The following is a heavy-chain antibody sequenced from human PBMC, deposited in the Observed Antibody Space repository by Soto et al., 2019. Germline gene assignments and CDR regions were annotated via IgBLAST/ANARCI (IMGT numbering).Heavy chain of an antibody. D-gene: IGHD2-8*01. V-gene: IGHV4-30-4*01. CDR3: ARDSYCTNGVCSSRGGMDV. CDR2: IYYSGST. Sequence: QVQLQESGPGLVKPSQTLSLTCTVSGGSISSGDYYWSWIRQPPGKGLEWIGYIYYSGSTYYNPSLQSRVTIPVDTSKNPCSRKLSSVTAADTAVYYCARDSYCTNGVCSSRGGMDVWGQGSTVTVSS. CDR1: GGSISSGDYY. J-gene: IGHJ6*02.